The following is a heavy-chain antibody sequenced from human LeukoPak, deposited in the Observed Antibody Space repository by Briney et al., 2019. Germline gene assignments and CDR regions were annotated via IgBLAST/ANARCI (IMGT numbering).Heavy chain of an antibody. V-gene: IGHV3-48*03. J-gene: IGHJ3*02. CDR3: VGEDNFDALDI. Sequence: GGSLILSCAASGVTFSTSEMTWVRQPPGKGLEWIAYVASGGSPIYYADSVRGRFIIPRENAKKSLFLQMTSLRAEDTTLYYCVGEDNFDALDIWGQGTMVTVSS. D-gene: IGHD1-20*01. CDR1: GVTFSTSE. CDR2: VASGGSPI.